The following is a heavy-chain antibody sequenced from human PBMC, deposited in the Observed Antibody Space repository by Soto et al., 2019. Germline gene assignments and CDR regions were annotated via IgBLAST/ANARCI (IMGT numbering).Heavy chain of an antibody. D-gene: IGHD6-19*01. CDR1: GFTFSDYY. J-gene: IGHJ2*01. Sequence: GGSLRLSCAASGFTFSDYYMSWIRQAPGKGLEWVSYISSSGSTIYYADSVKGRFTISRDNAKNSLYLQMNSLRAEDTAVYYCARTSGWYDAGAWYFDLWGRGTLVTVSS. V-gene: IGHV3-11*01. CDR3: ARTSGWYDAGAWYFDL. CDR2: ISSSGSTI.